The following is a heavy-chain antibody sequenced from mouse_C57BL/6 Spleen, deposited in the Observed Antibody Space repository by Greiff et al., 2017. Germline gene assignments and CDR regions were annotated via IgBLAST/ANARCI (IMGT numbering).Heavy chain of an antibody. CDR2: INPSTGGT. CDR1: GYSFTGYY. D-gene: IGHD1-1*01. J-gene: IGHJ4*01. Sequence: EVKLQESGPELVKPGASVKISCKASGYSFTGYYMNWVKQSPEKSLEWIGEINPSTGGTTYNQKFKAKATLTVDKSSSTAYMQLKSLTSEDSAVYYCARSRPNSMDYWGQGTSVTVSS. CDR3: ARSRPNSMDY. V-gene: IGHV1-42*01.